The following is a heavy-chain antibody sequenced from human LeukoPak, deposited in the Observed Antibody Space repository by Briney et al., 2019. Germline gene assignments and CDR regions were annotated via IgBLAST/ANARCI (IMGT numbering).Heavy chain of an antibody. CDR2: ISSSSHYI. CDR3: ARASSKQLAGYLPDGFDI. Sequence: PGGSLRLSCAASGFTFSSYSMNWVRQAPGKGLEWVSSISSSSHYISYADSVKGRFTISRDNAKNSLFLQMNSLRADDAAVYYCARASSKQLAGYLPDGFDIWGQGTMVTVSS. CDR1: GFTFSSYS. V-gene: IGHV3-21*01. D-gene: IGHD3-9*01. J-gene: IGHJ3*02.